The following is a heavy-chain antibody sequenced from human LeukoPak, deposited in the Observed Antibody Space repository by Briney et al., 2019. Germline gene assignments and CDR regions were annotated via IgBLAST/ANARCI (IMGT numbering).Heavy chain of an antibody. CDR2: ISDSGGSP. V-gene: IGHV3-23*01. J-gene: IGHJ3*02. CDR1: GFTVSSNY. D-gene: IGHD3-10*01. Sequence: PGGSLRLSCAASGFTVSSNYMSWVRQAPGKGLEWVSTISDSGGSPHFADSVKGRFTISRDNSKNTLSLQMNSLRAGDTAVYYCAKRGDASDAFDIWGQGTMVTVSS. CDR3: AKRGDASDAFDI.